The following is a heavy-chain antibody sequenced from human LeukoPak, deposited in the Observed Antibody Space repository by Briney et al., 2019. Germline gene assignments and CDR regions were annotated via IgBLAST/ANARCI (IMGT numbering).Heavy chain of an antibody. CDR2: INPNSGGT. CDR3: ARGTYYYDSSSYSAGAFDI. J-gene: IGHJ3*02. Sequence: GASVKVSCKASGYTFTGYYMHWVRQAPGQGLEWMGWINPNSGGTNYAQKFQGWVTMTRDTSISTAYMELSRLRSEDTAVYYCARGTYYYDSSSYSAGAFDIWGQGTMVTVSS. D-gene: IGHD3-22*01. CDR1: GYTFTGYY. V-gene: IGHV1-2*04.